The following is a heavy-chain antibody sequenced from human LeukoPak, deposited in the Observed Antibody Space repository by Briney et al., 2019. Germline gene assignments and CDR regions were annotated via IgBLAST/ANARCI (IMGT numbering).Heavy chain of an antibody. CDR2: IYASGKT. CDR1: GDSISRGRYY. Sequence: PSQTLSLTCTVSGDSISRGRYYWSWVRQPAGKELEWIGRIYASGKTDYNPYTPSLKSRVAMSLYTSKNQVSLYLTSVTAADTAMYFCARSFSEKFYFESWGQGTLVTVSS. CDR3: ARSFSEKFYFES. D-gene: IGHD1-26*01. J-gene: IGHJ4*02. V-gene: IGHV4-61*02.